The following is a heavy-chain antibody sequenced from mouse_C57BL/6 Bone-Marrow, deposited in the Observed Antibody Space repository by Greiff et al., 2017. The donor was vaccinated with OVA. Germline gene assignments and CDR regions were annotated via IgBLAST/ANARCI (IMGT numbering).Heavy chain of an antibody. V-gene: IGHV6-3*01. D-gene: IGHD1-1*01. CDR3: TERYYGSSYWYFDV. CDR2: IRLKSDNYAT. Sequence: DVMLVESGGGLVQPGGSMKLSCVASGFTFSNYWMNWVRQSPEKGLEWVAQIRLKSDNYATHYAESVKGRFTISRDDSKSSVYLQMNNLRAEDTGIYYCTERYYGSSYWYFDVWGSGTTVTVSS. J-gene: IGHJ1*01. CDR1: GFTFSNYW.